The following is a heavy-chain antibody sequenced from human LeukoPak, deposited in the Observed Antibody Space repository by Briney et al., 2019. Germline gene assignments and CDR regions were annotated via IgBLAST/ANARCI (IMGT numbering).Heavy chain of an antibody. CDR3: ARTKYPGDYDILTGYLDY. Sequence: ASVKVSCKASGGTFSSYTISWVRQAPGQGLEWMGGIIPLFGTPDYAQKFQDRLTITADKSTSTAYMELSSLRSEDTAVYYCARTKYPGDYDILTGYLDYWGQGTLVTVSS. CDR1: GGTFSSYT. CDR2: IIPLFGTP. J-gene: IGHJ4*02. V-gene: IGHV1-69*06. D-gene: IGHD3-9*01.